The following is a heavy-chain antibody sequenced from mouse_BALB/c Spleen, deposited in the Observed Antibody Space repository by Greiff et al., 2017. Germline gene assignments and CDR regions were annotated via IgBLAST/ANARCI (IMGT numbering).Heavy chain of an antibody. V-gene: IGHV5-12-1*01. CDR2: ISSGGGST. J-gene: IGHJ3*01. CDR1: GFAFSSYD. Sequence: EVKLMESGGGLVKPGGSLKLSCAASGFAFSSYDMSWVRQTPETRLEWVAYISSGGGSTYYPDTVKGRFTISRDNAKNTLYLQMSSLKSEDTAMYYCARHGYYGSSPFAYWGQGTLVTVSA. CDR3: ARHGYYGSSPFAY. D-gene: IGHD1-1*01.